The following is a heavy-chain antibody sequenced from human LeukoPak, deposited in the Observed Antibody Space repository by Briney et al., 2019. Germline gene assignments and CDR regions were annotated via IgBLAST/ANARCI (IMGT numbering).Heavy chain of an antibody. CDR2: INPNSGGT. J-gene: IGHJ3*02. CDR3: ARDLLPVDTAMVRAFDI. D-gene: IGHD5-18*01. V-gene: IGHV1-2*02. CDR1: GYTFTGYY. Sequence: GASVKVSCKASGYTFTGYYMHWVRQAPGQGREWMGWINPNSGGTNYAQKFQGRVTMTRDTSISTAYMELSRLRSDDTAVYYCARDLLPVDTAMVRAFDIWGQGTMVTVSS.